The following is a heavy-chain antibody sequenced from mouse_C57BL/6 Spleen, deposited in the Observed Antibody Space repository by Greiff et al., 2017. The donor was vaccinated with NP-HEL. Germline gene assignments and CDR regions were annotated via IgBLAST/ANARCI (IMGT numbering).Heavy chain of an antibody. J-gene: IGHJ3*01. D-gene: IGHD1-1*01. V-gene: IGHV1-55*01. CDR1: GYTFTSYW. CDR2: IYPGSGST. CDR3: ARDYGSSTGFAY. Sequence: QVQLQQPGAELVKPGASVKMSCKASGYTFTSYWITWVKQRPGQGLEWIGDIYPGSGSTNYNEKFKSKATLTVDTSSSTAYMQLSSLTSEDSAVYYCARDYGSSTGFAYWGQGTLVTVSA.